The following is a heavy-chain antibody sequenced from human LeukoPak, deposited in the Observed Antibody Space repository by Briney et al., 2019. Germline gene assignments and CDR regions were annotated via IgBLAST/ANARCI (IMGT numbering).Heavy chain of an antibody. CDR2: IIPIFGTA. D-gene: IGHD3-10*01. J-gene: IGHJ6*03. CDR3: ARDMRGSGSFYYYYMDV. V-gene: IGHV1-69*01. Sequence: SVKVSCKASGGTFSSYAISWVRQAPGQGLEWMGGIIPIFGTANYAQKFQGRVTITADESTSTAYMELSSLRSEDTAVYYCARDMRGSGSFYYYYMDVWGKGTTVTVSS. CDR1: GGTFSSYA.